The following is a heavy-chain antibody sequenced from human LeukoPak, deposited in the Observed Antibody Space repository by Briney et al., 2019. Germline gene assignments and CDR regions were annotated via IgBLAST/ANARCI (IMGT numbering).Heavy chain of an antibody. J-gene: IGHJ6*02. Sequence: ASVKVSCKASGYTFTSYGISWVRQAPGQGLEWMGWISAYNGNTNYAQKLQGRVTMTTDTSTSTAYMELRSLRSDDTAVYYCARDRYKVVVTATIAGDGMDVWGQGTTVTVSS. CDR2: ISAYNGNT. CDR3: ARDRYKVVVTATIAGDGMDV. D-gene: IGHD2-21*02. CDR1: GYTFTSYG. V-gene: IGHV1-18*01.